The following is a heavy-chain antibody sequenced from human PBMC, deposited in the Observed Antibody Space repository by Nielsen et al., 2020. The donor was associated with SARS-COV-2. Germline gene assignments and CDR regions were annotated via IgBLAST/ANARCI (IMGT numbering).Heavy chain of an antibody. CDR3: AREGSGWDYYYGMDV. D-gene: IGHD6-19*01. V-gene: IGHV3-48*03. CDR2: ISSSGSTI. CDR1: GFTFSSYE. J-gene: IGHJ6*02. Sequence: GESLKIFCAASGFTFSSYEMNWVRQAPGKGLEWVSYISSSGSTIYYADSVKGRFTISRDNAKNSLYLQMNSLRAEDTAVYYCAREGSGWDYYYGMDVWGQGTTVTVSS.